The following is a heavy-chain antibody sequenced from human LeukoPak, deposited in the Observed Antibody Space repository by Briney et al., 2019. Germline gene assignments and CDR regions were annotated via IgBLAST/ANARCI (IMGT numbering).Heavy chain of an antibody. CDR3: ARDGHSSDFDY. J-gene: IGHJ4*02. CDR1: GFSFSSYS. CDR2: ISSTSKTI. Sequence: GGSLRLSCAASGFSFSSYSMNWVRQAPGKGLEWVSYISSTSKTIFYADSAKGRFIISRDNAKNSLYLQMNSLRAEDTAVYYCARDGHSSDFDYWGQGTLVAVSS. D-gene: IGHD3-22*01. V-gene: IGHV3-48*01.